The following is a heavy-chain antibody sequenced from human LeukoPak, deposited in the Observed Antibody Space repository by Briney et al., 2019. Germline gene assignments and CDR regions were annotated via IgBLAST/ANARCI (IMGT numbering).Heavy chain of an antibody. D-gene: IGHD3-22*01. CDR1: GFTFSSYA. CDR3: AKDRSMIVVVITDFDY. CDR2: ISGGSSAI. V-gene: IGHV3-23*01. J-gene: IGHJ4*02. Sequence: AGGSLRLSCAASGFTFSSYAMSWVRQVPGKGLEWVSAISGGSSAIYYADNVKGRFTISRDNSKNTLYLQMNSLRAEDTAVYYCAKDRSMIVVVITDFDYWGQGTLVTVSS.